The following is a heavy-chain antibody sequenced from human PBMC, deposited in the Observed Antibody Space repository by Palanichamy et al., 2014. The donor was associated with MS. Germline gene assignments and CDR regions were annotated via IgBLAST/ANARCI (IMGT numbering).Heavy chain of an antibody. Sequence: SDSSTHWVRQXSGKGLEWVGRIASKAKSAATAYTASVRGRFTISRDDSKNTAYLQMNSLRTEDTAVYYCRISTSVTTAGYYGMDVWGQGTTVTVSS. V-gene: IGHV3-73*01. J-gene: IGHJ6*02. CDR1: SDSS. CDR2: IASKAKSAAT. D-gene: IGHD4-17*01. CDR3: RISTSVTTAGYYGMDV.